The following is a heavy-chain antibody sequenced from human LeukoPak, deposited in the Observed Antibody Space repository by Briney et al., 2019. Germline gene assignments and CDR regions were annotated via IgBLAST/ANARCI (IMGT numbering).Heavy chain of an antibody. CDR1: GGTFSSYA. D-gene: IGHD3-3*01. CDR3: ASQVTIFGVVITPHYYYMDV. CDR2: IIPIFGTV. V-gene: IGHV1-69*13. Sequence: SVKVSCKASGGTFSSYAISWVRQAPGQGLEWMGGIIPIFGTVNYAQKFQGRVTITADESTSTAYMELSSLRSEDTAVYYCASQVTIFGVVITPHYYYMDVWGKGTTVTVSS. J-gene: IGHJ6*03.